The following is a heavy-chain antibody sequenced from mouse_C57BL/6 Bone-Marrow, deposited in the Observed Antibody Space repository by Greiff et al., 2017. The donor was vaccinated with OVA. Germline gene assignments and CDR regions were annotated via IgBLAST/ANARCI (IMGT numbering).Heavy chain of an antibody. CDR3: TLYYGWYFDV. CDR2: IDPENGDT. V-gene: IGHV14-4*01. Sequence: EVQLQQSGAELVRPGASVKLSCTASGFNIKDDYMHWVKQRTEQGLEWIGWIDPENGDTAYASKFQGKATITADTSSNTAYLQLSSLTSEDTAVYYCTLYYGWYFDVWGTGTTVTVSS. J-gene: IGHJ1*03. CDR1: GFNIKDDY. D-gene: IGHD1-1*01.